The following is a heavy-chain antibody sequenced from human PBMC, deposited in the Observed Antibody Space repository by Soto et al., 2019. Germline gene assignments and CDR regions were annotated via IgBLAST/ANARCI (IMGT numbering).Heavy chain of an antibody. D-gene: IGHD3-3*01. Sequence: PGGSLRLSCAASGFTFSIYSMNWVRQAPGKGLEWVSSISSSSSYIYYADSVKGRFTFSRDNAKNSLYLQMNSLRAEDTAVYYCAKQEPRSGYYREIKNDAFDIWGQGTMVTVSS. CDR1: GFTFSIYS. V-gene: IGHV3-21*04. CDR3: AKQEPRSGYYREIKNDAFDI. J-gene: IGHJ3*02. CDR2: ISSSSSYI.